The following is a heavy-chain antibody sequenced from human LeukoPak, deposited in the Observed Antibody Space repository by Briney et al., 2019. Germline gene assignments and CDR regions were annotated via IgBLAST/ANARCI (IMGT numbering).Heavy chain of an antibody. Sequence: PGGSLRLSCAASGFTFSNYAMSWVRQAPGKGLEWVAFIRYDGSNKYYADSVKGRFTISRDNSKNTLYLQMNSLRAEDTAVYYCAKDSISRGWIDAFDIWGQGTMVTVSS. CDR2: IRYDGSNK. CDR3: AKDSISRGWIDAFDI. J-gene: IGHJ3*02. V-gene: IGHV3-30*02. D-gene: IGHD6-19*01. CDR1: GFTFSNYA.